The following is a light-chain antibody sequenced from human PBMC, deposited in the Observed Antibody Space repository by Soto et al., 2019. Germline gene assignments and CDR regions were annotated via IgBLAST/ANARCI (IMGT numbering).Light chain of an antibody. Sequence: EIVMTQSPATLSVSPGERATLSCRASQGVSSNLAWYQQKPGQAPRLLIYGASTRATGIPARFSGSGSGTEFTLTISSLQSEDFAVYYCQQYNNWPLLFGGGTKVEIK. CDR2: GAS. CDR1: QGVSSN. V-gene: IGKV3-15*01. CDR3: QQYNNWPLL. J-gene: IGKJ4*01.